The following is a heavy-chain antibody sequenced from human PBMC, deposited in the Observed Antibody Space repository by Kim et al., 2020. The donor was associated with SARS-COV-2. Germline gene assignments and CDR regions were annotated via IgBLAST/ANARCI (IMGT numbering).Heavy chain of an antibody. D-gene: IGHD2-2*02. CDR3: ARGLIVVVPAAIGY. V-gene: IGHV1-2*02. Sequence: ASVKVSCKASGYTFTGYYMNWVRQAPGQGLEWMGWINPNSGDTNYAQKFQGRVTMTRDTSISTAYMELSRLRSDDTAVYYCARGLIVVVPAAIGYWGQGTLVTVSS. CDR2: INPNSGDT. J-gene: IGHJ4*02. CDR1: GYTFTGYY.